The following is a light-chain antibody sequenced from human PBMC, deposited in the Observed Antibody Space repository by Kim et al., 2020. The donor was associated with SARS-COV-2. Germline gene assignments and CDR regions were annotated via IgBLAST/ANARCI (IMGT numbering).Light chain of an antibody. CDR3: CSFATTYSFV. J-gene: IGLJ1*01. Sequence: QSALTQPRSVSGSPGQSVTISCTGTSGDVGGYKYVSWYQQVPGKAPKLIIFDVNKRPSGVPDRFSGSKSGHTASLTISGLQAEDEADYYYCSFATTYSFVFGTGTKVTVL. V-gene: IGLV2-11*01. CDR1: SGDVGGYKY. CDR2: DVN.